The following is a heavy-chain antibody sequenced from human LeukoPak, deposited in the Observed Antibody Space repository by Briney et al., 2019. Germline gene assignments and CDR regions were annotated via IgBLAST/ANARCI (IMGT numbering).Heavy chain of an antibody. D-gene: IGHD3-22*01. V-gene: IGHV4-34*01. J-gene: IGHJ3*02. CDR2: INHSGST. CDR3: ARRIRITMIVVVITTAFDI. CDR1: GGSITYY. Sequence: SETLSLTCSVSGGSITYYWVWIRQPPGKGLEWIGEINHSGSTNYNPSLKSRVTISVDTSKNQFSLKLSSVTAADTAVYYCARRIRITMIVVVITTAFDIWGQGTMVTVSS.